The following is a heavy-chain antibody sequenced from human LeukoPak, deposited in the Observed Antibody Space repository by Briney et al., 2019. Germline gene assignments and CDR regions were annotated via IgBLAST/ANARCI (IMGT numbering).Heavy chain of an antibody. D-gene: IGHD3-10*01. J-gene: IGHJ6*03. CDR3: ARLPKAYYYGSGSYSYYYMDV. CDR2: IYPGDSVT. Sequence: GESLKISCQGSGYSFTSYWIGWVGQMHGKGLEWMGIIYPGDSVTRYSQSFQGQVTISADKSISTAYLQWSSLKASDTAMYYCARLPKAYYYGSGSYSYYYMDVWGKGTTVTVSS. CDR1: GYSFTSYW. V-gene: IGHV5-51*01.